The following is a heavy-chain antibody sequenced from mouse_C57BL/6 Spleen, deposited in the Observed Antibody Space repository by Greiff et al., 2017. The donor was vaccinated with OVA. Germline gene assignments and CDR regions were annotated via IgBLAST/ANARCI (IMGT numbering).Heavy chain of an antibody. D-gene: IGHD1-1*01. CDR1: GYTFTDYY. J-gene: IGHJ2*01. CDR2: INPNNGGT. V-gene: IGHV1-26*01. CDR3: ARDITFDY. Sequence: VQLQQSGPELVKPGASVKISCKASGYTFTDYYMNWVKQSHGKSLEWIGDINPNNGGTSYNQKFKGKATLTVDKSSSTAYMELRSLTSEDSAVYYCARDITFDYWGQGTTLTVSS.